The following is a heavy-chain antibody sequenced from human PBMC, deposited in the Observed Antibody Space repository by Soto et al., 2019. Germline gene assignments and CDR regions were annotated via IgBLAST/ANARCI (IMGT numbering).Heavy chain of an antibody. V-gene: IGHV4-34*01. CDR1: GGSFSGYY. CDR2: INHSGST. D-gene: IGHD6-19*01. Sequence: QVQLQQWGAGLLKPSETLSLTCAVSGGSFSGYYWSWIRQPPGQGLEWIGEINHSGSTNYNPSLESRVTISVDTSKNQFSVKLRSVTAADTAVYYCARGRAVAGTGLDYWGQGTLVTVSS. J-gene: IGHJ4*02. CDR3: ARGRAVAGTGLDY.